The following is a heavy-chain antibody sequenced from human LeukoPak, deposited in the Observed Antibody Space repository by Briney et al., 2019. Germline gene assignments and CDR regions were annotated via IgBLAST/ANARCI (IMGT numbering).Heavy chain of an antibody. Sequence: ASVKVSCKASGYTFTSYALHWVRQAPGQRLEWMGWISPDFGNTKYSQRFQGRVSITRDTSASTAYMELSSLRSEDTAVYYCARFDDYSNYVEDYWGQGTLVTVSS. CDR2: ISPDFGNT. V-gene: IGHV1-3*01. D-gene: IGHD4-11*01. CDR3: ARFDDYSNYVEDY. CDR1: GYTFTSYA. J-gene: IGHJ4*02.